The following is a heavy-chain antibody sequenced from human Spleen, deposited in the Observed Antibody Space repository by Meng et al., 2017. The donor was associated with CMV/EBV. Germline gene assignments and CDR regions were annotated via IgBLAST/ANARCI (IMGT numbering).Heavy chain of an antibody. CDR2: MHYSGKT. CDR3: ARDNYYESSRDGWFVP. CDR1: GGSVSSSLYY. V-gene: IGHV4-39*07. J-gene: IGHJ5*02. Sequence: SGGSVSSSLYYWGWIRQPPGKGLEWIGSMHYSGKTNYNPSLKSRVTMSVDTSKNEFSLKLSAVTAADTAVYYCARDNYYESSRDGWFVPWGQGTLVTVSS. D-gene: IGHD3-22*01.